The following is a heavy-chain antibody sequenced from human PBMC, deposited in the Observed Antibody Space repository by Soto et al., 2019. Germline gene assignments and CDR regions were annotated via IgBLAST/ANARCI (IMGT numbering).Heavy chain of an antibody. J-gene: IGHJ4*02. CDR1: GDTFSFYT. CDR3: ATNYGSGTSHFDH. Sequence: QVQLVQSGAEVKKPGSTVKVSCTTSGDTFSFYTINWVRQAPGQGLEWMGRFIPMVRMSDYAQKFQGRVTISADKSTNTVYMVLTSLRSDDTAMYFCATNYGSGTSHFDHWGQGTLVTVSS. CDR2: FIPMVRMS. D-gene: IGHD3-10*01. V-gene: IGHV1-69*02.